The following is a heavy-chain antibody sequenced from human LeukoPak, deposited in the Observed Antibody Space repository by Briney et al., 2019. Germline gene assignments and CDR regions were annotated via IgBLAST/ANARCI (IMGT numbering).Heavy chain of an antibody. J-gene: IGHJ4*02. Sequence: ASVKVSCKASGYTFTSYAMHWVRQAPGQRLEWMGWINVGNGNTKYSQKFQGRVTITRDTSASTAYMELSSLRSEDTAVYYCARDRSSGCGDYWGQGTLVTVSS. V-gene: IGHV1-3*01. CDR1: GYTFTSYA. CDR2: INVGNGNT. CDR3: ARDRSSGCGDY. D-gene: IGHD4/OR15-4a*01.